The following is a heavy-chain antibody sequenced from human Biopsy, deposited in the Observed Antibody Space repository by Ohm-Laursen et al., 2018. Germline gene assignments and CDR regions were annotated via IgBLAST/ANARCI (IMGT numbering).Heavy chain of an antibody. CDR3: VRGVDYYDPYHYYALDV. D-gene: IGHD3-22*01. V-gene: IGHV4-34*01. Sequence: PSETLSLTCTVSGGSMSGDYWSWIRQTPGKGLEWIGEINHSGRTNYNPSLKSRVTISVDTSKNQFSLKVRSVTAADTAVYYCVRGVDYYDPYHYYALDVWGQGTTVTVSS. CDR2: INHSGRT. CDR1: GGSMSGDY. J-gene: IGHJ6*02.